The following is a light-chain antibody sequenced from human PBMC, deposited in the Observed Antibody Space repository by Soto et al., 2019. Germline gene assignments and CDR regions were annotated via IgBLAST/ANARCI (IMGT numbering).Light chain of an antibody. CDR1: SSNIGNNA. J-gene: IGLJ3*02. CDR2: YDD. V-gene: IGLV1-36*01. CDR3: AAWDDGRKAWV. Sequence: QSVLTQPPSVSEAPRQRVTISCSGSSSNIGNNAVNWYPQLPGKAPKLLIYYDDLLPSGVSDRFSGSKSGTSASLAISGRQSGDAADYYGAAWDDGRKAWVFAGGPKLTAL.